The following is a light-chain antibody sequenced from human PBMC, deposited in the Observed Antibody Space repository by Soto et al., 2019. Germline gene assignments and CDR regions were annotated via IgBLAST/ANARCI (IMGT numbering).Light chain of an antibody. V-gene: IGLV1-47*02. CDR2: NNN. J-gene: IGLJ1*01. CDR3: AAWDGSLSGRFV. Sequence: QLVLTQPPSASGTPGQRVTISCSGSSSNIGSNSVYWYQQLPGTAPKLLIYNNNHRPAGVPDRFSGSKSATSASLAISGLRSEDEADYFCAAWDGSLSGRFVFGTGTQLTVL. CDR1: SSNIGSNS.